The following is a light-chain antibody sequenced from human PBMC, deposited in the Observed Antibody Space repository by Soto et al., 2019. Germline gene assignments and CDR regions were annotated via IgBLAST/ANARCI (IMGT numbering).Light chain of an antibody. CDR1: SSDVGTYNR. V-gene: IGLV2-18*02. J-gene: IGLJ2*01. Sequence: QSVLTQPPSVSGSPGHSVTISCTGTSSDVGTYNRVSWYQRPPGTAPKLMIYDVSNRPSGVPDRFSGSKSDNTASLTISGLQAEDEADYYCSSYTSSSTYVVFGGGTKLTVL. CDR2: DVS. CDR3: SSYTSSSTYVV.